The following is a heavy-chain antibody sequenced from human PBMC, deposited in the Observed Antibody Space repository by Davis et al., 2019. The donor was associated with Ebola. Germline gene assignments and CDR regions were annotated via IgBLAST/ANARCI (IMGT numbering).Heavy chain of an antibody. CDR2: ISSSGSTI. CDR1: GFTFSDYY. CDR3: ARAWKGDSMDV. D-gene: IGHD1-1*01. V-gene: IGHV3-11*04. J-gene: IGHJ6*02. Sequence: GESLKISCAASGFTFSDYYMSWIRQAPGKGLEWVSYISSSGSTIYYADSVKGRFTISRDNAKNSLYLQMNTLRADDTAVYYCARAWKGDSMDVWGQGTTVIVS.